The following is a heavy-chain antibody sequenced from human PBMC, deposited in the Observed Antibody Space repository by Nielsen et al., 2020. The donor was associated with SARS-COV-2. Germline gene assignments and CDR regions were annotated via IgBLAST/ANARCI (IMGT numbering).Heavy chain of an antibody. CDR1: GYTFTSYA. Sequence: ASVKVSCKASGYTFTSYAMHWVRQAPGQRLEWMGWINAGNGNTKYSQKFQGRVTITRDTSASTAYMELSSLRSEDTAVYYCARAGSGSMWFDPWGQGTLVTVSS. J-gene: IGHJ5*02. D-gene: IGHD3-10*01. CDR3: ARAGSGSMWFDP. CDR2: INAGNGNT. V-gene: IGHV1-3*01.